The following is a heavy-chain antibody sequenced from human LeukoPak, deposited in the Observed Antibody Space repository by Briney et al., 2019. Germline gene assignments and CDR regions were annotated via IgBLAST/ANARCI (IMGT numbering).Heavy chain of an antibody. V-gene: IGHV1-18*01. D-gene: IGHD4-23*01. CDR3: AREFGHCYGDNCFYFFDT. Sequence: ASVKVSCKASGYTLTNYNISWVRQAPGQGLEWMGWINTYRGDTLYAQKLQGRVTMTADTSTNTAYMELRSLRFDDTAVYYCAREFGHCYGDNCFYFFDTWGQGFRVTVSS. CDR1: GYTLTNYN. CDR2: INTYRGDT. J-gene: IGHJ4*02.